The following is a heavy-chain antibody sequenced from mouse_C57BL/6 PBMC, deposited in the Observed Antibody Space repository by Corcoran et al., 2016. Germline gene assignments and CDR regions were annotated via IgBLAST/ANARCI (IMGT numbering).Heavy chain of an antibody. J-gene: IGHJ3*01. CDR3: ARRDGSISWFAY. Sequence: EVQLQQSGPVLVKPGASVKMSCKASGYTFTDYYMNWVKQSHGKSLEWIGVINPYNGGTSYNQKFKGKATLTVDKSSSTAYMELNSLTSEDSAGYYCARRDGSISWFAYWGQGTLVTVSA. D-gene: IGHD1-1*01. V-gene: IGHV1-19*01. CDR2: INPYNGGT. CDR1: GYTFTDYY.